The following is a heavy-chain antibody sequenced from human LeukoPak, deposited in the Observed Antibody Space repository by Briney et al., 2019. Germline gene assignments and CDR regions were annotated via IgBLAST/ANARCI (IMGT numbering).Heavy chain of an antibody. D-gene: IGHD3-3*01. Sequence: PSETLSLTCAVYGGSFSGYYWSWIRQPPGKGLEWIGEINHSGSTNYNPSLKSRVTISVDTSKNQFSLKLSSVTAADTAVYYCARVFLAGFDPWGQGTLVTVSS. CDR1: GGSFSGYY. CDR2: INHSGST. J-gene: IGHJ5*02. V-gene: IGHV4-34*01. CDR3: ARVFLAGFDP.